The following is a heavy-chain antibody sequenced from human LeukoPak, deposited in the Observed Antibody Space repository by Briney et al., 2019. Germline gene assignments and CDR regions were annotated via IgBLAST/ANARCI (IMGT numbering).Heavy chain of an antibody. J-gene: IGHJ6*04. CDR2: ITTSTTTI. Sequence: PPGGSLRLSCAASGFTFSTYIMNWVRQAPGKGLEWVSYITTSTTTIYYADSVKGRFTISRDNAKNSLYLQMNSLRAEDTAVYYCAELGITMIGGVWGKGTTVTISS. V-gene: IGHV3-48*04. CDR3: AELGITMIGGV. CDR1: GFTFSTYI. D-gene: IGHD3-10*02.